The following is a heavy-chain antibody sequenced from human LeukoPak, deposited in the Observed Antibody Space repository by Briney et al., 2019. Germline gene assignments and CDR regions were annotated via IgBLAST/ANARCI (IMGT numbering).Heavy chain of an antibody. V-gene: IGHV4-61*02. D-gene: IGHD3-22*01. J-gene: IGHJ4*02. CDR1: GGSISSGSYY. CDR3: ARGGFSYYDSSGYLNFDY. Sequence: SQTLSLTCTVSGGSISSGSYYWSWIRQPAGTGLEWIGRIYTSGSTNYNPSLKSRVTMSVDTSKNQFSLKLSSVTAADTAVYYCARGGFSYYDSSGYLNFDYWGQGTLVTVSS. CDR2: IYTSGST.